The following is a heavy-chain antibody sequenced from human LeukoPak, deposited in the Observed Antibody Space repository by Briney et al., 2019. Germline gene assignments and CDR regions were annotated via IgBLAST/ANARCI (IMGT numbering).Heavy chain of an antibody. V-gene: IGHV4-30-2*01. CDR3: ARSGLEIPTSGYYYYYGMDV. Sequence: PSQTLSLTCAVSGGSISSGGYSWSWIRQPPGKGLEWIGYIYHSGSTYYNPSLESRVTISVDRSKNQFSLKLSSVTAADTAVYYCARSGLEIPTSGYYYYYGMDVWGQGTTVTVSS. J-gene: IGHJ6*02. CDR2: IYHSGST. D-gene: IGHD1-26*01. CDR1: GGSISSGGYS.